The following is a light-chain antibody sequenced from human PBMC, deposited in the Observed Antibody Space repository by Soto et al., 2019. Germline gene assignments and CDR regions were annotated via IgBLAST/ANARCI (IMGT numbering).Light chain of an antibody. CDR1: QSLRHDDGYTY. Sequence: DVVLTQSPLSLPVTLGQPASISCRSSQSLRHDDGYTYLTWFHQRPGQAPRRLLYKVSSRDSGVPDRFSGSGSGTDFTLEISRVEADDFGVYYCMQGTHWPPAFGQGTKLEIQ. V-gene: IGKV2-30*02. CDR2: KVS. CDR3: MQGTHWPPA. J-gene: IGKJ2*01.